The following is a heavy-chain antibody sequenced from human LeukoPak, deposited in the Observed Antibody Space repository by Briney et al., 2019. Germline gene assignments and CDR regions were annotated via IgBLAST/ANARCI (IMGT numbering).Heavy chain of an antibody. CDR3: ARTPIYYFDNSGYYN. J-gene: IGHJ4*02. Sequence: SETLSLTCTVSGGSISSSSYYWSWIRQPAGKGLEWIGLIYTSGSTNYNPSLKSRVTMSVDTSKNQFSLKLTSVTAADTAVYYCARTPIYYFDNSGYYNWGQGTLVTVSS. CDR1: GGSISSSSYY. D-gene: IGHD3-22*01. CDR2: IYTSGST. V-gene: IGHV4-61*02.